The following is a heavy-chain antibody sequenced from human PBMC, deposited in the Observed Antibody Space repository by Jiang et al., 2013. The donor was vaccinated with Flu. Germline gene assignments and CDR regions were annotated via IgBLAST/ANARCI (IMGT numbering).Heavy chain of an antibody. Sequence: QTPSLTCAISGDSVSSNSAAWNWIRQSPSRGLEWLGRTYYRSKWYNDYAVSVKSRITINPDTSKNQFSLQLNSVTPEDTAVYYCARESYYYGSGSSFDYWGQGTLVTVSS. CDR3: ARESYYYGSGSSFDY. CDR1: GDSVSSNSAA. CDR2: TYYRSKWYN. V-gene: IGHV6-1*01. D-gene: IGHD3-10*01. J-gene: IGHJ4*02.